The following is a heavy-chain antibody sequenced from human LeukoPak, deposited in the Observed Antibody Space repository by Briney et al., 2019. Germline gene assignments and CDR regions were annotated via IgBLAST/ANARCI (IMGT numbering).Heavy chain of an antibody. CDR3: ARSGDYYDSSGYYSGAFDI. CDR1: GGSISSGGYS. V-gene: IGHV4-30-4*07. J-gene: IGHJ3*02. D-gene: IGHD3-22*01. Sequence: SETLSLTCAVSGGSISSGGYSWSWIRQPPGRGLEWIGYIYYSGSTYYNPSLKSRVTISVDTSKKQFSLKLSSVTAADTAVYYCARSGDYYDSSGYYSGAFDIWGQGTMVTVSS. CDR2: IYYSGST.